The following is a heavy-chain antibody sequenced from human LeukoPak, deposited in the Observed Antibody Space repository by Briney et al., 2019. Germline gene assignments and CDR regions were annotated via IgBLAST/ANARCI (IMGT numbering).Heavy chain of an antibody. Sequence: SETLSLTCTVSGGSISSYYWSWIRQPPGKGLEWIGYIYYSGSTNYNPPLKSRVTISVDTSKNQFSLKLSSVTAADTAVYYCARLTSAAGFDYWGQGTLVTVSS. J-gene: IGHJ4*02. CDR2: IYYSGST. D-gene: IGHD6-13*01. V-gene: IGHV4-59*08. CDR1: GGSISSYY. CDR3: ARLTSAAGFDY.